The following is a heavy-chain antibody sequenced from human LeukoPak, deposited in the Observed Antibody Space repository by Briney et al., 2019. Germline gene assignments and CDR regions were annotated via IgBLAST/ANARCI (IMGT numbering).Heavy chain of an antibody. V-gene: IGHV3-7*01. CDR2: IKYDGNEE. CDR1: GFPFRDYW. D-gene: IGHD4-23*01. CDR3: RSGGAAPGSFDN. J-gene: IGHJ4*02. Sequence: VGSLRLSCAASGFPFRDYWMRWMRQAPGKGLEGVANIKYDGNEEYYVDSVKGRFTISRDNAKNSLYLQLNSLRLEDTAVYYCRSGGAAPGSFDNWGQGTLVTVSP.